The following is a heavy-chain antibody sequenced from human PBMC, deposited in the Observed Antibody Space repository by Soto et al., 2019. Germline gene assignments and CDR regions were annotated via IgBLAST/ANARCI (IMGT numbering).Heavy chain of an antibody. CDR2: VYYSGST. CDR1: GGYIITYY. V-gene: IGHV4-59*01. CDR3: ARGGRSAYYYYMGV. Sequence: SETTFFTCTVSGGYIITYYCSWVLQHTGKGLEWIGYVYYSGSTNYNPSLKSRVTISVDTSKNQFSLKLTSVTAADTAMYYCARGGRSAYYYYMGVWGKGTTVTVTS. J-gene: IGHJ6*03.